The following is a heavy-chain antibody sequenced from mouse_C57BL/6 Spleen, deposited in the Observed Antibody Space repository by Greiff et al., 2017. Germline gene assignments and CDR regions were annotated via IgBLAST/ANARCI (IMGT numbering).Heavy chain of an antibody. J-gene: IGHJ3*01. CDR2: IDPSDSYT. CDR3: ARGEGPGAY. V-gene: IGHV1-59*01. Sequence: QVQLQQPGAELVRPGNSVKLSCKASGYTFTSYWMHWVKQRPGQGLEWIGVIDPSDSYTNYNQKFKGKATLTVDTSSSTAYMQLSSLTSEDSAVYYCARGEGPGAYWGQGTLVTVSA. CDR1: GYTFTSYW.